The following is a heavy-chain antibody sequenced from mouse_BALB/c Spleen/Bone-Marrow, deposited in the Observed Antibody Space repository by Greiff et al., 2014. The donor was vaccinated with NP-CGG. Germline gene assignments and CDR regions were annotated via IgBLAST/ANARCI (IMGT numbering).Heavy chain of an antibody. CDR1: GFTFSSYG. D-gene: IGHD2-4*01. V-gene: IGHV5-9-2*01. CDR2: ISGGGSYT. J-gene: IGHJ3*01. CDR3: ARHAYYDQTEVSFVY. Sequence: LQQSGGNLVKSGGSLKLSCAASGFTFSSYGMSWVRQTPEKRLEWVATISGGGSYTFYPDSVMGRFTISRDNAKNNLYLQLSSLRSEDTALYYCARHAYYDQTEVSFVYWGQGTLVTVSA.